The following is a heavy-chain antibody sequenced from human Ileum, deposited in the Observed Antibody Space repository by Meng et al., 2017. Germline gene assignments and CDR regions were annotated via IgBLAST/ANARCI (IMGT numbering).Heavy chain of an antibody. CDR3: AKVGSESGNPTAIDN. D-gene: IGHD3-10*01. J-gene: IGHJ4*02. CDR2: ISGSAGGT. Sequence: GESLKISCAASGFTFSSYAMTWVRQAPGKGLEWVSAISGSAGGTYYADSVKGRFTISRDISKNTLYLQMNSLRAEDTAVYYCAKVGSESGNPTAIDNWGQGTLVTVSS. CDR1: GFTFSSYA. V-gene: IGHV3-23*01.